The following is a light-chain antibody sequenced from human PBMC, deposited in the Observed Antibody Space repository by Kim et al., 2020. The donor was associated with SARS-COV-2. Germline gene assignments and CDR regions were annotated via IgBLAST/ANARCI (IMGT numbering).Light chain of an antibody. Sequence: AAINCKSSQSVLYSGNNKNYLAWDQQKPGQPPKVLIYWASTRESGVPDRFSGSGSGTDFTLTSSSLQAEDVAVYYCQQHYTTLWTFGQGTKVEIK. J-gene: IGKJ1*01. V-gene: IGKV4-1*01. CDR3: QQHYTTLWT. CDR2: WAS. CDR1: QSVLYSGNNKNY.